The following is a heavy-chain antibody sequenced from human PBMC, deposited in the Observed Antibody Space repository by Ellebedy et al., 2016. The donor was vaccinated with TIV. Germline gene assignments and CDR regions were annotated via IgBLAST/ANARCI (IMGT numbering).Heavy chain of an antibody. D-gene: IGHD3-10*01. J-gene: IGHJ6*03. CDR2: ISWNSRNI. CDR3: VKDKSSGYYYYMDV. Sequence: SLKISXVVSGFTFDDSAMHWVRQAPGKGLEWVAGISWNSRNIGYADSVRGRFIISRDNAKNSLYLQMNSLRPEDTALYYCVKDKSSGYYYYMDVWGNGTTVTVSS. V-gene: IGHV3-9*01. CDR1: GFTFDDSA.